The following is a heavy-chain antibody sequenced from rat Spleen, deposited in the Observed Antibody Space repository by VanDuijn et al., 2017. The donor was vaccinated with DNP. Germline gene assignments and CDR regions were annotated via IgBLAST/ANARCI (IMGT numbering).Heavy chain of an antibody. CDR3: TTDPTYYGSHY. CDR1: GFTFSDYY. D-gene: IGHD1-9*01. V-gene: IGHV5-20*01. J-gene: IGHJ2*01. CDR2: ISDDGGST. Sequence: EVQLVESGGGLVQPGRSLKLSCEASGFTFSDYYMAWVRQAPTKGLAWVASISDDGGSTYNRDSVKGRFTISRDNAKSSLYLQMDSLRSEDTAPYYCTTDPTYYGSHYWGQGVMVTVSS.